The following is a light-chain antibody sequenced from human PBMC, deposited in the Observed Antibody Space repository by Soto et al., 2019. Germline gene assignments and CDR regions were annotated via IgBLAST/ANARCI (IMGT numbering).Light chain of an antibody. Sequence: QSAAVSGSPGQSITISCTGTSSDVGYYNYVSWFQQHPGKAPKLLIYEVSNRPSGVSNRFTGSKSGNTASLTISGLQAEDEADYYCSSYTTNSTRVFGGGTQLTVL. J-gene: IGLJ3*02. CDR2: EVS. CDR3: SSYTTNSTRV. V-gene: IGLV2-14*01. CDR1: SSDVGYYNY.